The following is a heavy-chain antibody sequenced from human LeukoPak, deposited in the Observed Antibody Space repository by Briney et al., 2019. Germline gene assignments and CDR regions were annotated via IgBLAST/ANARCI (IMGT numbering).Heavy chain of an antibody. Sequence: PGGSLSLSCAASGFTISSYSRHWVRQAPGKGLEWVAVISYDGSNKYYADSVRGRITTSRATTKHTLYLQMNRLGAEDTAVYYCARDPAPTGTTTWKLDAFDIWGEGAKVTVSS. D-gene: IGHD1-7*01. J-gene: IGHJ3*02. CDR1: GFTISSYS. V-gene: IGHV3-30-3*01. CDR2: ISYDGSNK. CDR3: ARDPAPTGTTTWKLDAFDI.